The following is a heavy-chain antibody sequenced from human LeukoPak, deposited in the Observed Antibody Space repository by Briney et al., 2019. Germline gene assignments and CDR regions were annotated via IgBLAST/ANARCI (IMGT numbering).Heavy chain of an antibody. CDR1: GFTFRTYA. V-gene: IGHV3-23*01. CDR2: ISVSVGGT. CDR3: AKNRGAGSQFDYPTNG. D-gene: IGHD4/OR15-4a*01. Sequence: GGSLRLSCAASGFTFRTYAMSWVRQAPGKGLEWVSLISVSVGGTYYADSVKGRFTISRDNSKNTLYLQMNSLRAEDTALYYSAKNRGAGSQFDYPTNGWGKGTTVTVSS. J-gene: IGHJ6*04.